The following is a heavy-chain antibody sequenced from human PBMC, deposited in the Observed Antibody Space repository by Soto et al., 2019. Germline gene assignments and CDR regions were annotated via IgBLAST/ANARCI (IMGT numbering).Heavy chain of an antibody. D-gene: IGHD4-17*01. CDR2: IYYSGST. CDR1: GGSISSYY. Sequence: SETLSLTCTVSGGSISSYYWSWIRQPPGKGLEWIGYIYYSGSTNYNPSLKSRVTISVDTSKNQFSLKLSSVTAADTAVYYCARHVDYGDYVFYYWGQGTLVTVSS. V-gene: IGHV4-59*08. CDR3: ARHVDYGDYVFYY. J-gene: IGHJ4*02.